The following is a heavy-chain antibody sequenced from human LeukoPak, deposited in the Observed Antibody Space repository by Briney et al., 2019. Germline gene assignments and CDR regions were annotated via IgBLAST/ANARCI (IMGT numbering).Heavy chain of an antibody. Sequence: PSETLSLTCTVSGGSISSYYWSWIRQPPGKGLEWIGCIYYSGSTNYNPSLKSRVTISVDTSKNQFSLKLSSVTAADTAVYYCAREGRYYYDSNWFDPWGQGTLVTVSS. D-gene: IGHD3-22*01. V-gene: IGHV4-59*01. CDR2: IYYSGST. CDR1: GGSISSYY. J-gene: IGHJ5*02. CDR3: AREGRYYYDSNWFDP.